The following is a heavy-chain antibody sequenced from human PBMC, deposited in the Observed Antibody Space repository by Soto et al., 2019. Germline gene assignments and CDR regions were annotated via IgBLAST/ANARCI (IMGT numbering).Heavy chain of an antibody. D-gene: IGHD6-13*01. CDR3: AKAETIAAAAMDYFDY. J-gene: IGHJ4*02. Sequence: EVQLVESGGGLVQPGRSLRLSCAASGFTSDDYAMHWVRQAPGKGLEWVSGISWNSGSIGYADSVKGRFTISRDNAKNSLYLQMNSLRAEDTALYYCAKAETIAAAAMDYFDYWGQGTLVTVSS. CDR2: ISWNSGSI. CDR1: GFTSDDYA. V-gene: IGHV3-9*02.